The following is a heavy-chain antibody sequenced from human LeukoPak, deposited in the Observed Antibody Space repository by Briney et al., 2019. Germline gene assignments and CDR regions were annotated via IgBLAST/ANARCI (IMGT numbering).Heavy chain of an antibody. D-gene: IGHD2-2*01. J-gene: IGHJ4*02. V-gene: IGHV1-18*01. CDR2: ISAYNGNT. Sequence: ASVKVSRKASGYTFTSYGISWVRQAPGQGLEWMGWISAYNGNTNYAQKLQGGVTMTTDTSTSTAYMELRSLRSDDTAVYYCARDGCSSTSCFLHYWGQGTLVTVSS. CDR3: ARDGCSSTSCFLHY. CDR1: GYTFTSYG.